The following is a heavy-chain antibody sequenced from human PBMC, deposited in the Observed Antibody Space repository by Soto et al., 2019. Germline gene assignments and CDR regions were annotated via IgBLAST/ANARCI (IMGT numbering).Heavy chain of an antibody. CDR1: GGSISSGGYY. Sequence: LSVTCTVSGGSISSGGYYWSWIRQHPGKGLXWIGYIYYSGSTYYNPSLKSRVTISVDTSKNQFSLKLSSVTAADTAVYYCARDIVVVPAAEKENYYYYYRMDVWGQGTKVTVSS. CDR3: ARDIVVVPAAEKENYYYYYRMDV. CDR2: IYYSGST. J-gene: IGHJ6*02. V-gene: IGHV4-31*03. D-gene: IGHD2-2*01.